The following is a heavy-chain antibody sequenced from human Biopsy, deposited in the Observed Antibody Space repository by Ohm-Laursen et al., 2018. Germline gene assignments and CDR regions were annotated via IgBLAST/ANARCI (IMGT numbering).Heavy chain of an antibody. J-gene: IGHJ2*01. CDR1: NVSFSSFY. D-gene: IGHD3-22*01. Sequence: VTLSLTCAVYNVSFSSFYWSWIRQPPGKGLEWTGEISHTGSTNYNPPLKSRVFMSVDTSKNHFSLRLRSVTPADTAIYYCARDRGYYSDRTVPGYFDLWGRGTLVTVSS. CDR3: ARDRGYYSDRTVPGYFDL. V-gene: IGHV4-34*01. CDR2: ISHTGST.